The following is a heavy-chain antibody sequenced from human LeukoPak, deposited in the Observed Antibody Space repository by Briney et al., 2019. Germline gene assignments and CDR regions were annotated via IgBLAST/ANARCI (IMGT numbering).Heavy chain of an antibody. J-gene: IGHJ6*03. Sequence: SETLSLTCAVYGGSFSGYYWSWIRQPPGKGLEWIGEINHSRSTNYNPSLKSRVTISVDTSKNQFSLKLSSVTAADTAVYYCASKRYCSGGSCYSHYYYYYMDVWGKGTTVTVSS. CDR2: INHSRST. CDR1: GGSFSGYY. D-gene: IGHD2-15*01. V-gene: IGHV4-34*01. CDR3: ASKRYCSGGSCYSHYYYYYMDV.